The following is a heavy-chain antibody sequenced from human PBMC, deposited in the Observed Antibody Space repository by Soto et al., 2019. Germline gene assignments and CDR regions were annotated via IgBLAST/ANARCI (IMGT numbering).Heavy chain of an antibody. D-gene: IGHD2-8*01. CDR2: IMPVFRTP. Sequence: QVQPEQSGAEVTKPGSSVKVSCKASGGTFRTAAISWVRQAPGQGLEWMGGIMPVFRTPDYAQKFQGRVTITADESTNTAYMEWGGLRSDDTAVYYCARDNDRPQLGGNYYYILDVWGQGTTITVSS. CDR3: ARDNDRPQLGGNYYYILDV. CDR1: GGTFRTAA. J-gene: IGHJ6*02. V-gene: IGHV1-69*12.